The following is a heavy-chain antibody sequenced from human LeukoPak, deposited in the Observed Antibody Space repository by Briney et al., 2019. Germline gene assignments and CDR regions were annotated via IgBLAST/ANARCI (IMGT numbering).Heavy chain of an antibody. V-gene: IGHV4-34*01. J-gene: IGHJ5*02. Sequence: SETLSLTCAVYGGSFSGYYWSWIRQPPGKGLEWIGEINHSGSTNYNPSLKSRVTISVDTSKNQFSLKLSSVTAADTAVYHCARHRCSGGSCYPMNWFDPWGQGTLVTVSS. CDR3: ARHRCSGGSCYPMNWFDP. CDR2: INHSGST. D-gene: IGHD2-15*01. CDR1: GGSFSGYY.